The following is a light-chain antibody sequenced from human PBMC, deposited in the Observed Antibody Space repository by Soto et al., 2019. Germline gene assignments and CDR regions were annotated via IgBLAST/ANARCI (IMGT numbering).Light chain of an antibody. CDR1: QNINSW. V-gene: IGKV1-5*03. Sequence: DIQMTQSPSTLSASVGDRVTITCRASQNINSWLAWYQQKPGKAPKLLIYKASNLESGVPSRFSGSGSGTDFTLTISSLQPDDFATYYCHTYNSYSLHTFGQGTKVDIK. CDR3: HTYNSYSLHT. J-gene: IGKJ2*01. CDR2: KAS.